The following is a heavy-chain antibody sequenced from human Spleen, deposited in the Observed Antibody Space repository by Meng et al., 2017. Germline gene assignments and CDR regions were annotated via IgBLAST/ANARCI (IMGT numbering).Heavy chain of an antibody. V-gene: IGHV2-70*04. CDR3: ARSLGYCSGGSCPLFDY. CDR1: GFSLSTSGMR. CDR2: IAWDDDK. D-gene: IGHD2-15*01. Sequence: SGPTLVKPTQTLTLTCNFPGFSLSTSGMRVSWIRQPPGKALEWLARIAWDDDKFYSTSLKTRLTISKDTSNNQVVLTMTNMDPVDTAPYYCARSLGYCSGGSCPLFDYWGQGTLVTVSS. J-gene: IGHJ4*02.